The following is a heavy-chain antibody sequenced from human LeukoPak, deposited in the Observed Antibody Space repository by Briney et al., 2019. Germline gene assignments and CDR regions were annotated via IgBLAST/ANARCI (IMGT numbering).Heavy chain of an antibody. J-gene: IGHJ3*02. D-gene: IGHD3-22*01. CDR2: ISGSGSST. V-gene: IGHV3-23*01. Sequence: GGSLRLSCAASRFIFSNYGMNWVRQAPGKGLDWVSSISGSGSSTYYAESVKGRVTISRDNSQNTLYLQMNSLRAEDTAIYYCAKDLPYYYDSSGSGDAFDIWGRGTMVTVST. CDR1: RFIFSNYG. CDR3: AKDLPYYYDSSGSGDAFDI.